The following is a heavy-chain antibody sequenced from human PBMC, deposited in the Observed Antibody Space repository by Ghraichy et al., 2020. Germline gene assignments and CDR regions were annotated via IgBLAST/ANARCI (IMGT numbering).Heavy chain of an antibody. V-gene: IGHV1-8*01. CDR2: MNPNSGNT. J-gene: IGHJ6*02. CDR1: GYTFTSYD. D-gene: IGHD3-10*01. Sequence: ASVKVSCKASGYTFTSYDINWVRQATGQGLEWMGWMNPNSGNTGYAQKFQGRVTMTRNTSISTAYMELSSLRSEDTAVYYCARSGSGSYNYGMDVWGQGTTVTVSS. CDR3: ARSGSGSYNYGMDV.